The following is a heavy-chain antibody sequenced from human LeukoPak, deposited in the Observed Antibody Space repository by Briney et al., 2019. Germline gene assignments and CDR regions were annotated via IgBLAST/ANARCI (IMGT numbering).Heavy chain of an antibody. CDR2: IYYSGST. CDR3: ARAYMVRGYNWFDP. V-gene: IGHV4-59*01. Sequence: PSETLSLTCTVSGGSISSYYWSWIRQPPGKGMGWIGYIYYSGSTNYNPSLKSRVTISVDTSKNQFSLKLSSVTAADTAVYYCARAYMVRGYNWFDPWGQGTLVTVSS. J-gene: IGHJ5*02. D-gene: IGHD3-10*01. CDR1: GGSISSYY.